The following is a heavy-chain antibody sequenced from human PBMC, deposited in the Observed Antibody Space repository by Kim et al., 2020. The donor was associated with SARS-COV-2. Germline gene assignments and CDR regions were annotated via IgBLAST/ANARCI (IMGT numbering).Heavy chain of an antibody. J-gene: IGHJ4*02. D-gene: IGHD3-22*01. V-gene: IGHV4-39*01. Sequence: HQSRVTISVDTSKNQFSLKLSSVTAADTAVYYCARTYYYDSSGYYYYFGYWGQGTLVTVSS. CDR3: ARTYYYDSSGYYYYFGY.